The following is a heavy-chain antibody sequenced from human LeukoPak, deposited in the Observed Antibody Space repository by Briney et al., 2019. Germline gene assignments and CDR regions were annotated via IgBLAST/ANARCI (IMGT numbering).Heavy chain of an antibody. V-gene: IGHV4-34*01. CDR1: GGSFSGYY. D-gene: IGHD1-26*01. CDR3: ARVGSGSYLNYYYYMDV. J-gene: IGHJ6*03. CDR2: ITHTGST. Sequence: PSETLSLTCAVYGGSFSGYYWSWIRQPPGKGLEWIGEITHTGSTNYNPSLKSRVTISVDTSKNQFSLKLSAVTAADTAVYYCARVGSGSYLNYYYYMDVWGKGTTVTVSS.